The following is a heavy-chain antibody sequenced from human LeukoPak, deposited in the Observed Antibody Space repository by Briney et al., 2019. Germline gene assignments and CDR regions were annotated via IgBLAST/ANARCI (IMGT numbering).Heavy chain of an antibody. J-gene: IGHJ5*02. D-gene: IGHD6-13*01. CDR2: ISGGGDST. CDR1: GFTFNSYA. V-gene: IGHV3-23*01. Sequence: PGGSLRLSCAASGFTFNSYAMTWVRQAPGKGLEWVSAISGGGDSTYYADSVKGRFTISRDNSKNTLYLQMNSLRAEDTAVYYCARGHSSSWYNWFDPWGQGTLVTVSS. CDR3: ARGHSSSWYNWFDP.